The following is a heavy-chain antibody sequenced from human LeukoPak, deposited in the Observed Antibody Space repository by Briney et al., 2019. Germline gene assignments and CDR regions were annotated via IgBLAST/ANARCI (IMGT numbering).Heavy chain of an antibody. Sequence: GGSLRLSCAASGFTFSSYGMHWVRQAPGKGLEWVAVISYDGSNKYYADSVKGRFTISRDNSKNTLYPQMNSLRAEDTAVYYCAKESRASSSWYVATGNYFDYWGQGTLVTVSS. CDR3: AKESRASSSWYVATGNYFDY. J-gene: IGHJ4*02. V-gene: IGHV3-30*18. CDR2: ISYDGSNK. CDR1: GFTFSSYG. D-gene: IGHD6-13*01.